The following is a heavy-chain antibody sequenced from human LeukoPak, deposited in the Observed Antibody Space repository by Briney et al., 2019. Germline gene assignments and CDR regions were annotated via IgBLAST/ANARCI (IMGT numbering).Heavy chain of an antibody. J-gene: IGHJ4*02. D-gene: IGHD3-22*01. CDR1: GGSFSGYY. V-gene: IGHV4-34*01. CDR3: AGYYDGWVDY. CDR2: INHSGST. Sequence: SETLSLTCAVYGGSFSGYYWSWIRQPPGKGLEWIGEINHSGSTNYNPSLKSRVTISVDTSKNQFSLKLSSVTAADTAVYYCAGYYDGWVDYWGQGTLVTVSS.